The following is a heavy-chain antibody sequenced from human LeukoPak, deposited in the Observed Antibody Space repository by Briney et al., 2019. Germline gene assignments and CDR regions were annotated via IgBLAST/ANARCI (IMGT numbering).Heavy chain of an antibody. CDR1: GFTVSSNY. Sequence: GGSLRLSCAASGFTVSSNYMSWVRQAPGKGLEWVGRIKSKTDGGTTDYAAPVKGRFTISRDDSKNTLYLQMNSLKTEDTAVYYCTTDPALTVGATLTFDYWGQGTLVTVSS. CDR3: TTDPALTVGATLTFDY. J-gene: IGHJ4*02. D-gene: IGHD1-26*01. V-gene: IGHV3-15*01. CDR2: IKSKTDGGTT.